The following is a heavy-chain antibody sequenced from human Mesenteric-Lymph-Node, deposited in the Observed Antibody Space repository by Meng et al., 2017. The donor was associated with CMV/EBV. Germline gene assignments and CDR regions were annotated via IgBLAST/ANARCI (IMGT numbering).Heavy chain of an antibody. D-gene: IGHD2-8*02. CDR2: IYGDNSGG. V-gene: IGHV3-23*03. J-gene: IGHJ6*02. CDR3: AKDGTGFHGMDV. CDR1: GFPFSDYY. Sequence: GESLKISCAASGFPFSDYYMSWVRQAPGKGLEWVSIIYGDNSGGNYADSVKGRFTISRDNSRNTVYLQMHSLRVEDTAVYYCAKDGTGFHGMDVWGQGTTVTVSS.